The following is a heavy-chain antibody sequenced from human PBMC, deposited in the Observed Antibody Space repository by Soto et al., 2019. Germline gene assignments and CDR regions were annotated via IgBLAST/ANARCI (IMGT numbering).Heavy chain of an antibody. CDR3: ARGGIVVVAATRSRFDP. CDR1: GGSFSGYY. CDR2: INHSGST. V-gene: IGHV4-34*01. Sequence: QVQLQQWGAGLLKPSETLSLTCAVYGGSFSGYYWSWIRQPPGKGLEWIGEINHSGSTNYNPSLKSRVTISVDPSKNQFSLKLSSVTAADTAVYYCARGGIVVVAATRSRFDPWGQGTLVTVSS. D-gene: IGHD2-15*01. J-gene: IGHJ5*02.